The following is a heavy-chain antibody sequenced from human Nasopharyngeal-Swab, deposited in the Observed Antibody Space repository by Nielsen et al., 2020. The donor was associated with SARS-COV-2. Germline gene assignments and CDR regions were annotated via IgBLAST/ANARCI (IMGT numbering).Heavy chain of an antibody. CDR1: GFTFSSYA. Sequence: GGSLRLSCAASGFTFSSYAMHWVRQAPGKGLEWVAVISYDGSKKYYADSVKGRFTISRDNSKNTLYLQVNSLRAEDTAVYYCARDQGSSWYTYYYYYGMDVWGQGTTVTVSS. V-gene: IGHV3-30-3*01. D-gene: IGHD6-13*01. CDR2: ISYDGSKK. J-gene: IGHJ6*02. CDR3: ARDQGSSWYTYYYYYGMDV.